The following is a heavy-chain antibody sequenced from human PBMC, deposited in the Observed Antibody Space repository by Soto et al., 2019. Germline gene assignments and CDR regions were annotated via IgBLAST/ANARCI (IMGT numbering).Heavy chain of an antibody. CDR3: AKAGPTYYYDSSGSRPFDY. CDR1: GFTFSSYA. Sequence: GSLRLSCAASGFTFSSYAMSWVRQAPGKGLEWVSAISGSGGSTYYADSVKGRFTISRDNSKNTLYLQMNSLRAEDTAVYYCAKAGPTYYYDSSGSRPFDYWGQGTLVTVSS. CDR2: ISGSGGST. V-gene: IGHV3-23*01. D-gene: IGHD3-22*01. J-gene: IGHJ4*02.